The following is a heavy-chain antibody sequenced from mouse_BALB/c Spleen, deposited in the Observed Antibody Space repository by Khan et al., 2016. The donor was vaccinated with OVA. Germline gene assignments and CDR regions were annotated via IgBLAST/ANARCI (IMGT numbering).Heavy chain of an antibody. CDR2: ISRVGSFT. J-gene: IGHJ2*01. Sequence: EVELVESGGGLVKPGGSLKFSCAASGFTFSNYAMSWVRQTPAKRLEWVATISRVGSFTYYPDSVKGRFTISRDQAKNTLYLQMNSLRSEDTAMYYCTRTPGYYGSNYLDYWGQGTTLTVSS. D-gene: IGHD1-1*01. CDR3: TRTPGYYGSNYLDY. CDR1: GFTFSNYA. V-gene: IGHV5-9-3*01.